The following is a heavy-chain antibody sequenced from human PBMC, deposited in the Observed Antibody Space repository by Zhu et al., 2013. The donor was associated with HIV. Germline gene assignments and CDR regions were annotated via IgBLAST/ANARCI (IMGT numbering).Heavy chain of an antibody. CDR3: AGPLNDFWSGLGY. V-gene: IGHV1-2*02. J-gene: IGHJ4*02. CDR1: GYIFTGYY. D-gene: IGHD3-3*01. CDR2: INPNSGGT. Sequence: QVQLVQSGAEVKKPGASVKVSCKASGYIFTGYYMHWVRQAPGQGLEWMGWINPNSGGTNYPQKFHGRVTMTRDTSISTAYLEVSRLRSDDTAVYYCAGPLNDFWSGLGYWGQGTLVHRLL.